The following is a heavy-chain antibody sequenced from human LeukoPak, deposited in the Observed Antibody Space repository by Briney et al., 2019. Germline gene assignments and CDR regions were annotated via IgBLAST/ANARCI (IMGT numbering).Heavy chain of an antibody. J-gene: IGHJ4*02. Sequence: SGGFLRLSCVGSGFTFRSHAMSWVRQAPEKGLEFVSGIYENGGTTYYADSVKGRFSISRDNSKNTLYLQMNSLRAEDTAVYYCARDSPMGSFWGQGTLVTVSS. CDR1: GFTFRSHA. CDR2: IYENGGTT. D-gene: IGHD3-16*01. V-gene: IGHV3-23*01. CDR3: ARDSPMGSF.